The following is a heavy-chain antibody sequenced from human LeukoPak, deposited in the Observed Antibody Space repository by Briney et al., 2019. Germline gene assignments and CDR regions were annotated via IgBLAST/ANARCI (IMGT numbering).Heavy chain of an antibody. J-gene: IGHJ6*03. CDR3: ARDHLPAGAPGYYMDA. V-gene: IGHV4-59*02. Sequence: SETLSLTFTVFGGSVSGHFWRWIPQPPGKGLERIWYIYNSEITNYNPSLKSRVTMAVDTSKNQFSLMLRSVTAADTAVYYCARDHLPAGAPGYYMDAWGKGTTVSVSS. CDR2: IYNSEIT. CDR1: GGSVSGHF. D-gene: IGHD4/OR15-4a*01.